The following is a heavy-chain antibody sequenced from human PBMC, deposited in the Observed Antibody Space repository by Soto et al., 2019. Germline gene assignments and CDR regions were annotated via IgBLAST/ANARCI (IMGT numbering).Heavy chain of an antibody. D-gene: IGHD3-22*01. CDR2: IWYDGSNK. Sequence: QVQLVESGGGVVQPGRSLRLSCAASGFTFSSYGMHWVRQAPGKGLEWVAVIWYDGSNKYYVDSVKGRFTISRDNSKNSLHLQMTSLSAEDTAVYYCARDADSSGIGCDYWGQGTPVTVSS. V-gene: IGHV3-33*01. CDR1: GFTFSSYG. J-gene: IGHJ4*02. CDR3: ARDADSSGIGCDY.